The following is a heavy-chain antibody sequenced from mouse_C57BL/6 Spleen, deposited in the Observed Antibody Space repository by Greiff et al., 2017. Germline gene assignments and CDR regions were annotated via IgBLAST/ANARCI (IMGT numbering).Heavy chain of an antibody. J-gene: IGHJ2*01. CDR2: IYPGDGDT. Sequence: VQLVESGPELVKPGASVKISCKASGYAFSSSWMNWVKQRPGKGLEWIGRIYPGDGDTNYNGKFKGKATLTADKSSSTAYMQLSSLTSEDSAVYFCARLTGTLYYFDYWGQGTTLTVSS. CDR1: GYAFSSSW. CDR3: ARLTGTLYYFDY. D-gene: IGHD4-1*01. V-gene: IGHV1-82*01.